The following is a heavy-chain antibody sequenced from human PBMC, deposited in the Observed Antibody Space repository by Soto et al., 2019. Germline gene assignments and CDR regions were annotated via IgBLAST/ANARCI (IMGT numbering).Heavy chain of an antibody. J-gene: IGHJ6*03. V-gene: IGHV4-59*01. CDR1: DASISSYY. CDR2: VHNTGGA. CDR3: ATSLRSSTWYLGEFFFYMDE. D-gene: IGHD3-3*01. Sequence: QVQLQESGPGLVKPSETLSLTCTVSDASISSYYWSWIRQSPGRGLEWIGYVHNTGGAIYNPSLKSRVTISLDASKNQISLKLTSVTTADTALYMCATSLRSSTWYLGEFFFYMDEWGKGTTVTVSS.